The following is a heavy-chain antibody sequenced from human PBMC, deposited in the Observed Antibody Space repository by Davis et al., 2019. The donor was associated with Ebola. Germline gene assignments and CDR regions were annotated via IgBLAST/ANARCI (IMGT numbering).Heavy chain of an antibody. V-gene: IGHV3-33*08. Sequence: GGSLRLSCAASGFSFDAYAMHWVRQAPGKGLEWVSFICYEGTDANYADSVRGRFIISRDDSKNTLYLQMNSLRVEDTAIYYCAREEGSSRWQNNWFDYWGQGTLVTVSS. D-gene: IGHD2-2*01. J-gene: IGHJ5*01. CDR3: AREEGSSRWQNNWFDY. CDR2: ICYEGTDA. CDR1: GFSFDAYA.